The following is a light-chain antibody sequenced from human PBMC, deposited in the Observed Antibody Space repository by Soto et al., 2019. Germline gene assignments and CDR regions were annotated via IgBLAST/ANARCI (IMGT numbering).Light chain of an antibody. CDR2: GAS. V-gene: IGKV3-15*01. J-gene: IGKJ1*01. CDR3: KQYDNWPPWT. CDR1: QSISSN. Sequence: EVVMTQSPATLSVSPGERATLSCRASQSISSNLAWYQQKPGQAPRLLIYGASTRASGISARFSGSGSGTDFTLTISSLQSEDVAVYYCKQYDNWPPWTFGQGTKVEIK.